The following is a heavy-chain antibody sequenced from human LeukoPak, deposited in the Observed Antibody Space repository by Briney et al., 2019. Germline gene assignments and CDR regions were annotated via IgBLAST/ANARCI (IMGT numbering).Heavy chain of an antibody. CDR2: IYYSGST. CDR3: ARARGLFVVVPAAGPVDY. V-gene: IGHV4-31*03. D-gene: IGHD2-2*01. CDR1: GGSISSGGYY. J-gene: IGHJ4*02. Sequence: SQTLSLTCTVSGGSISSGGYYWSWIRQHPGKGLEWIGYIYYSGSTYYNPSLKSRVTISLDTSKNQFSLKLSSVTAADTAVYYCARARGLFVVVPAAGPVDYWGQGTLVTVSS.